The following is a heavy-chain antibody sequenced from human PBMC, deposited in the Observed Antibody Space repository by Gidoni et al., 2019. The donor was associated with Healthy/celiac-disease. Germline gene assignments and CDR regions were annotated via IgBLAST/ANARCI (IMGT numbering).Heavy chain of an antibody. J-gene: IGHJ5*02. CDR2: INHSGST. V-gene: IGHV4-34*01. D-gene: IGHD2-2*02. Sequence: QVQLQQWGAGLLKPSETLSLTCAVYGGSFSGYYWSWVRKPQGKGLEWMGEINHSGSTNYNPSLKSRVTISVDTSKNQFSLKLSSVTAADTAVYYCARGLDCSSTSCYTGHWFDPWGQGTLVTVSS. CDR3: ARGLDCSSTSCYTGHWFDP. CDR1: GGSFSGYY.